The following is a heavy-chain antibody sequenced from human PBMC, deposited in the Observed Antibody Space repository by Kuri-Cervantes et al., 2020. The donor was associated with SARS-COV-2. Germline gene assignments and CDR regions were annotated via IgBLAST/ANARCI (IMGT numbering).Heavy chain of an antibody. D-gene: IGHD5-24*01. CDR1: GFTFSSYD. V-gene: IGHV3-23*01. CDR2: IGSYGVTT. CDR3: AKEGGHNEIEY. J-gene: IGHJ4*02. Sequence: GGSLRLSCAAPGFTFSSYDMSWVRQAPGKGLEWVSGIGSYGVTTYYADSVKGRFAISRDNSKNTLSLQLNSLRAEDTAIYYCAKEGGHNEIEYWGQGTLVTVSS.